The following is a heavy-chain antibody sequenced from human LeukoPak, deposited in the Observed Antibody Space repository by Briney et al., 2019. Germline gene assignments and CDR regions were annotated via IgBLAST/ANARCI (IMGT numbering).Heavy chain of an antibody. J-gene: IGHJ4*02. Sequence: ASVKVSCKASGGTFSSYAISWVRQAPGQGLEWMGGIIPIFGTANYAQKFRGRVTITADKSTRTAYMELNSLRAEDTAVYYCVRERYHGSGAPKFDFWGQGTLVTVSS. V-gene: IGHV1-69*06. D-gene: IGHD3-10*01. CDR3: VRERYHGSGAPKFDF. CDR2: IIPIFGTA. CDR1: GGTFSSYA.